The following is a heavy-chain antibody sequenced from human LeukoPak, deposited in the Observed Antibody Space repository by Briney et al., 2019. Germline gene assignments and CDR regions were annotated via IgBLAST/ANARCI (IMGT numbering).Heavy chain of an antibody. Sequence: PGRSLRLSCAASGFTFSNYGMHWVRQAPGKGLEWVAVIWYDGSNKYYADSVKGRFTISRDNSRNTLYLQMNSLRAEDTAVYYCAGYCSSTSCPEVGYYYGMDVWGQGTTVTVSS. D-gene: IGHD2-2*01. V-gene: IGHV3-33*01. CDR2: IWYDGSNK. CDR3: AGYCSSTSCPEVGYYYGMDV. CDR1: GFTFSNYG. J-gene: IGHJ6*02.